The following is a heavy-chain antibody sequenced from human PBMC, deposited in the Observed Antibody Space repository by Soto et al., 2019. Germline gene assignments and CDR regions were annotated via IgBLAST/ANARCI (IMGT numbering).Heavy chain of an antibody. V-gene: IGHV3-9*01. CDR3: AKDINSSGYDGICDY. Sequence: EVQLVESGGGLVQPGRSLRLSCAASGFTFEDYAMHWVRQVPGKGLEWVSGISWNGYNRVYADSVKGRITISRDNAKNSLYLQKNSLRAEDTGLYYCAKDINSSGYDGICDYWGQGTLVTVSS. J-gene: IGHJ4*02. CDR2: ISWNGYNR. D-gene: IGHD5-12*01. CDR1: GFTFEDYA.